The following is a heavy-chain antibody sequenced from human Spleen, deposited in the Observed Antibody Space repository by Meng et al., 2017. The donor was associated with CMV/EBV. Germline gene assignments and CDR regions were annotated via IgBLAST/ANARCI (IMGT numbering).Heavy chain of an antibody. CDR2: ISSSADII. CDR1: GFTFSTYG. V-gene: IGHV3-48*03. D-gene: IGHD4-23*01. CDR3: ARDYGGNSEWFDP. J-gene: IGHJ5*02. Sequence: GGSLRLSCAASGFTFSTYGVNWVRQAPGKGLEWISYISSSADIIYYADSVKGRFTISRDDAKSSLYLQMNSLRAEDTAMYYCARDYGGNSEWFDPWGQGTLVTVS.